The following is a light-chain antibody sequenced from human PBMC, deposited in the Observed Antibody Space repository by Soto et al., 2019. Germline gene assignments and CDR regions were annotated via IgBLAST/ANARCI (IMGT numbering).Light chain of an antibody. CDR1: HSLVDSAGNTH. J-gene: IGKJ1*01. CDR2: TVS. Sequence: EIVMTQTPLSSPVTLGQPASISCTSSHSLVDSAGNTHLSWLQQRPGQPPRLLIFTVSTRFSGVPAIFSGRREGTDLTLQIRRVEPEDVGRYYCMHTAQFPRTFGQGTKVEI. V-gene: IGKV2-24*01. CDR3: MHTAQFPRT.